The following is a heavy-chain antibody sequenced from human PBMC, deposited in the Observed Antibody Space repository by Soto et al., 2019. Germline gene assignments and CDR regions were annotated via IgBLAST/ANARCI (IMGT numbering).Heavy chain of an antibody. CDR2: IKREGRGT. CDR1: GFTFSRYW. CDR3: VSGDGAESAGNGYLGRH. D-gene: IGHD5-18*01. Sequence: EVQLVESGGGLVQPWGSLTLSCAASGFTFSRYWMHWVRQAPGKGLVWASRIKREGRGTMYADSVKGRFTISRDNVRNSIYRQMKSLRVEDTTVYVCVSGDGAESAGNGYLGRHWGQGTLVTVSS. V-gene: IGHV3-74*03. J-gene: IGHJ4*02.